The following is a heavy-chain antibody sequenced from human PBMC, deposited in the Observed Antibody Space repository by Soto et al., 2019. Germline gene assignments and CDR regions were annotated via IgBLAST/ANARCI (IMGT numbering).Heavy chain of an antibody. CDR3: ASGYYYLFDY. J-gene: IGHJ4*02. CDR2: IHYSGST. Sequence: SETLSLTCTVSGGSISSYYWNWIRQSPGKGLEWIGYIHYSGSTNYNPSLKSRVTISVDTSKNQFSLRLSFVTVADTAVYYCASGYYYLFDYWGQGTLVTVSS. D-gene: IGHD3-22*01. V-gene: IGHV4-59*01. CDR1: GGSISSYY.